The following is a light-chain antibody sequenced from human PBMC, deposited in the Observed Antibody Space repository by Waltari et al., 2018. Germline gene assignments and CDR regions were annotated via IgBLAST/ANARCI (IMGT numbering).Light chain of an antibody. CDR3: QQYNNWPPST. V-gene: IGKV3-15*01. CDR1: ESIATN. J-gene: IGKJ1*01. Sequence: TQSTATLSVSPGERVPLSCSASESIATNLAWYQQRPGQAPSLLIFHASSRATDIPAKFSGSGSGTEFTLTISSPQAEDFAVYYCQQYNNWPPSTFGQGTKVEFK. CDR2: HAS.